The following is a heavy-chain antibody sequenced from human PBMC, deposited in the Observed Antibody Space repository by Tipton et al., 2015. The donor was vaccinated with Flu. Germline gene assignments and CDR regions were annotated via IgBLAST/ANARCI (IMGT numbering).Heavy chain of an antibody. Sequence: SLRLSCAASGFTFDDYTMHWIRQAPGKGLEWLSSISGSGFYINYADSGKGRFTISRDDAKNSVYLEMNSLRGEDTAVYYCARDLVNAFDMWGQGTMVTVSA. J-gene: IGHJ3*02. CDR3: ARDLVNAFDM. D-gene: IGHD4-23*01. V-gene: IGHV3-21*06. CDR1: GFTFDDYT. CDR2: ISGSGFYI.